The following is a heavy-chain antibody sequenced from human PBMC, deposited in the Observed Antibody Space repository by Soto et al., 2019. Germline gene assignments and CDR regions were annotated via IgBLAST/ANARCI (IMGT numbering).Heavy chain of an antibody. D-gene: IGHD5-18*01. CDR1: GYTFTSYD. J-gene: IGHJ6*03. CDR2: MNPNSGNT. Sequence: ASVKVSCKASGYTFTSYDINWVRQATGQGLEWMGWMNPNSGNTGYAQKFQGRVTMTRNTSISTAYMELSSLRSEDTAVYYCARYLGYSYGYGYYYYYYMDVWGKGTTVTVSS. V-gene: IGHV1-8*01. CDR3: ARYLGYSYGYGYYYYYYMDV.